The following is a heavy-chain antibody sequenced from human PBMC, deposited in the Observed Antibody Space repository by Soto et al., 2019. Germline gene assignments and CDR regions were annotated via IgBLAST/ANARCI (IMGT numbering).Heavy chain of an antibody. CDR3: VKDDGGYPSTAPH. D-gene: IGHD3-22*01. CDR1: GVTISNYP. Sequence: GGSLRLSCAASGVTISNYPMSWVRQAPGKGLDWVSGISGSGDRTYYADSAKGRFTISKDISKNSLSLQLDNLGVEDTAVYFCVKDDGGYPSTAPHWGQGTLVTVSS. J-gene: IGHJ1*01. V-gene: IGHV3-23*01. CDR2: ISGSGDRT.